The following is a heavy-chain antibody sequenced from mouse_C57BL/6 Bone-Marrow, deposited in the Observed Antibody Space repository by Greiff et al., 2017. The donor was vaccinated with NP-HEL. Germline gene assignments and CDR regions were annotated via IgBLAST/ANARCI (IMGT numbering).Heavy chain of an antibody. D-gene: IGHD2-3*01. V-gene: IGHV1-81*01. J-gene: IGHJ1*03. CDR1: GYTFTSYG. Sequence: QVQLQQSEAELARPGASVKLSCKASGYTFTSYGISWVKQRTGQGLEWIGEIYPRSGNTYYNEKFKGKATLTADKSSSTAYMELRSLTSEDSAVYFCAEFYDGYCWYFDVWGTGTTVTVSS. CDR2: IYPRSGNT. CDR3: AEFYDGYCWYFDV.